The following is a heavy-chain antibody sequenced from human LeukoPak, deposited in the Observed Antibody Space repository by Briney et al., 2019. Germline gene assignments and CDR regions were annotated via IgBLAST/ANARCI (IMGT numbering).Heavy chain of an antibody. CDR3: ARLKSSSWYGAEAFDI. CDR1: GFMFSSYS. Sequence: GGSLRLSCAASGFMFSSYSMNWVGQAPGKGLEWVSSISRSINYIYYADSVKGRFTISRDNAKNSLYLQMNSLRAEDAAVYYCARLKSSSWYGAEAFDIWGQGTMVTVSS. D-gene: IGHD6-13*01. CDR2: ISRSINYI. J-gene: IGHJ3*02. V-gene: IGHV3-21*01.